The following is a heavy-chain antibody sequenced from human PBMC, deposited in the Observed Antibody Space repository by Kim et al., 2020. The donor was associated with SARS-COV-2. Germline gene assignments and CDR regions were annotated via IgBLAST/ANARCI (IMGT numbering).Heavy chain of an antibody. V-gene: IGHV1-3*01. D-gene: IGHD6-13*01. CDR3: ARGIAVAATIDY. CDR2: T. Sequence: TKESEKFQGRVTITRDTSATTAYMELSSLTYEDTAVYYCARGIAVAATIDYWGQGTLVTGSS. J-gene: IGHJ4*02.